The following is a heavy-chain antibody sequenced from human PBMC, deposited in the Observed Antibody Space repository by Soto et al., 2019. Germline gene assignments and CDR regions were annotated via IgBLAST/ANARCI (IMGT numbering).Heavy chain of an antibody. Sequence: PGGSLRLSCEASGFTFSRYWMHWVRQVPGEGLVWISRINFDGSTTTYADSVRGRFTIFRDNDKNTVFLQMNSLRAEDTAVYFCARDPDFWSGYPTYGLDVCGQGTTVTVSS. CDR3: ARDPDFWSGYPTYGLDV. J-gene: IGHJ6*02. V-gene: IGHV3-74*01. CDR2: INFDGSTT. D-gene: IGHD3-3*01. CDR1: GFTFSRYW.